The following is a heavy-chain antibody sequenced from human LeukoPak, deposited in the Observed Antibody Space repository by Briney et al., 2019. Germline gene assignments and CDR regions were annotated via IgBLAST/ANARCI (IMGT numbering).Heavy chain of an antibody. CDR1: GFTFRDYS. V-gene: IGHV3-48*04. CDR2: TSSNSDSI. CDR3: AELGITMIGGV. D-gene: IGHD3-10*02. J-gene: IGHJ6*04. Sequence: PGGSLRLSCAASGFTFRDYSMIWVRQAPGKGLEWISDTSSNSDSINYADSVKGRFTISRDNAKNSLYLQMNSLRAEDTAVYYCAELGITMIGGVWGKGTTVTISS.